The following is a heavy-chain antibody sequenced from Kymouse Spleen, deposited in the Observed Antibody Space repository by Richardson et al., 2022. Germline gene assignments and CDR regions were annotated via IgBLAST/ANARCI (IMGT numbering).Heavy chain of an antibody. Sequence: QVQLVESGGGVVQPGRSLRLSCAASGFTFSSYGMHWVRQAPGKGLEWVAVISYDGSNKYYADSVKGRFTISRDNSKNTLYLQMNSLRAEDTAVYYCAKGEYYDILTGYSYFDYWGQGTLVTVSS. CDR2: ISYDGSNK. V-gene: IGHV3-30*18. J-gene: IGHJ4*02. CDR1: GFTFSSYG. CDR3: AKGEYYDILTGYSYFDY. D-gene: IGHD3-9*01.